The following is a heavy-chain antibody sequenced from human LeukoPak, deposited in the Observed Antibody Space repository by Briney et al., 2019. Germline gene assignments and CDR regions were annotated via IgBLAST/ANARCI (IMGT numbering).Heavy chain of an antibody. Sequence: SETLSLTCTVSGGSISSYYWSWIRQPPGKGLEWIGYIYYSGSTNYNPSLKSRVTISVDTYKNQFSLKLSSVTTADTAVYYCARARIPEGYFDYWGQGTLVTVSS. CDR3: ARARIPEGYFDY. V-gene: IGHV4-59*01. CDR1: GGSISSYY. J-gene: IGHJ4*02. CDR2: IYYSGST. D-gene: IGHD1-14*01.